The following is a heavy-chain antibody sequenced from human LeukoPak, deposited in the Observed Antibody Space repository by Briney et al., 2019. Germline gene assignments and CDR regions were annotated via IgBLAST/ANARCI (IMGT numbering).Heavy chain of an antibody. CDR3: AKGNGYSYGRYYFYY. J-gene: IGHJ4*01. CDR2: VNNDGSTT. D-gene: IGHD5-18*01. Sequence: GGSLRLSCAASGFTFSSYWMHWVRQAPGKGLVWVSRVNNDGSTTYYADSVKGRFTISRDNSKNTLYLQVNSLRAEDTAVYYCAKGNGYSYGRYYFYYWGHGTLVTVSS. V-gene: IGHV3-74*01. CDR1: GFTFSSYW.